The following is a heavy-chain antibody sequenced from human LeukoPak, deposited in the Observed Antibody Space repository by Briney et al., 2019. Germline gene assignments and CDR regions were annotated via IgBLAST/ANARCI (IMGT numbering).Heavy chain of an antibody. Sequence: SETLSLTCTVSGGSISSYYWSWIRQPAGKGLEWIGRIYTSGGTNYNPSLKSRVTISVDKSKNQFSLKLSSVTAADTAVYYCARERGVYYYDSSGYYNHDAFDIWGQWTMVTVSS. CDR3: ARERGVYYYDSSGYYNHDAFDI. D-gene: IGHD3-22*01. CDR1: GGSISSYY. V-gene: IGHV4-4*07. CDR2: IYTSGGT. J-gene: IGHJ3*02.